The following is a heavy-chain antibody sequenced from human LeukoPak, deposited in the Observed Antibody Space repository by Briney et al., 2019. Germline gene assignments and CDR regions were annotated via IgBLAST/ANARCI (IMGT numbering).Heavy chain of an antibody. CDR3: AKTNGYYSD. CDR1: GFTFSSYG. Sequence: GGSLRLSCAASGFTFSSYGMNWVRQAPGKGLEWVSGISGSGGTTYYADSVKGRFTISRDNSKNSLSLQVSSLRAEDTAVYYCAKTNGYYSDWGQGTLVTVPS. CDR2: ISGSGGTT. D-gene: IGHD3-22*01. J-gene: IGHJ4*02. V-gene: IGHV3-23*01.